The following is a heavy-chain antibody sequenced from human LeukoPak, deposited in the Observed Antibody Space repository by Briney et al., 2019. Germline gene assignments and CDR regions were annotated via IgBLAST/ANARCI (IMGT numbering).Heavy chain of an antibody. V-gene: IGHV3-48*03. CDR3: ASLPLRPHIAYYYHYMDV. J-gene: IGHJ6*03. D-gene: IGHD2-21*01. CDR1: GFTFSSYE. Sequence: PGGSLRLSCAASGFTFSSYEMNWVRQAPGKGLEWVSYISSSGSTIYYADSVKGRFTISRDNAKNSLYLQMNSLRAEDTAVYYCASLPLRPHIAYYYHYMDVWGKGTTVTVSS. CDR2: ISSSGSTI.